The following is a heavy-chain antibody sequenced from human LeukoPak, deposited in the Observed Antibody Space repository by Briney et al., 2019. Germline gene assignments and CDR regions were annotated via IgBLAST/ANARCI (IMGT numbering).Heavy chain of an antibody. CDR3: ARQSTFDGDYYGSGSYYSNYMDV. J-gene: IGHJ6*03. CDR1: GGSISNYY. V-gene: IGHV4-4*07. CDR2: IYTSGST. Sequence: SETLSLTCTVSGGSISNYYWSWIRQPVGKGLEWIGRIYTSGSTNYNPSLKSRVTMSVDTSKNQFSLKLTSVTAADTAVYYCARQSTFDGDYYGSGSYYSNYMDVWGKGTTVTISS. D-gene: IGHD3-10*01.